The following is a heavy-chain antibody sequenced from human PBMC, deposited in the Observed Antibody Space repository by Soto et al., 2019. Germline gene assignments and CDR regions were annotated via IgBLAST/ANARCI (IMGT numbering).Heavy chain of an antibody. CDR3: ARDIAALTYYYYGMDV. J-gene: IGHJ6*02. CDR2: ISYDGSNK. D-gene: IGHD6-6*01. CDR1: GFTFSSYA. Sequence: GGSLRLSCAASGFTFSSYAMHWVRQAPGKGLEWVAVISYDGSNKYYADSVKGRFTISRDNSKNTLYLQMNSLRAEDTAVYYCARDIAALTYYYYGMDVWGQGTTVTVSS. V-gene: IGHV3-30-3*01.